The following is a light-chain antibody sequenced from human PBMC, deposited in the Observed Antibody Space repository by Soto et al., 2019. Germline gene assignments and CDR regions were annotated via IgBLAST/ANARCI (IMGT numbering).Light chain of an antibody. Sequence: DIVMTQSPDSLAVSLGERATINCRSSQSVLYSSNKKNYLAWYQRKSGQPPKLLISWASTRESGVPDRFSGSWSGTDFTLTISSLQAEDVAVYYCQQYYDIPITFGQGTRLEIK. CDR2: WAS. V-gene: IGKV4-1*01. J-gene: IGKJ5*01. CDR3: QQYYDIPIT. CDR1: QSVLYSSNKKNY.